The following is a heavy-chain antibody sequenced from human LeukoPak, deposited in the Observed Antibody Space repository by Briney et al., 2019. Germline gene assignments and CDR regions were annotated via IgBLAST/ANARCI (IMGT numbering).Heavy chain of an antibody. J-gene: IGHJ4*02. Sequence: PGGSLRLSYAASAFTFSSYAMTWVRQPPGKGLEWVSTVSYAGSSTYYADSVKGRFTISRDNSKNTLYLQMNSLRAEDTAVYYCARWGSGYYNLDYWGQGTLVTVSS. CDR1: AFTFSSYA. D-gene: IGHD3-9*01. CDR3: ARWGSGYYNLDY. CDR2: VSYAGSST. V-gene: IGHV3-23*01.